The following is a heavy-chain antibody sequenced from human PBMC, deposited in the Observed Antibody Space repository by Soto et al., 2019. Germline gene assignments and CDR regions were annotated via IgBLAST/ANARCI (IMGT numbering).Heavy chain of an antibody. CDR2: IWYDGSNK. CDR3: ARDGNDDDAAGDY. V-gene: IGHV3-33*01. CDR1: GFTFSSYG. J-gene: IGHJ4*02. D-gene: IGHD6-13*01. Sequence: GGSLRLSCAASGFTFSSYGMHWVRQAPGKGLEWVAVIWYDGSNKYYADSVKGRFTISRDNSKNTLYLQMNSLRAEDTAVYYCARDGNDDDAAGDYWGQGTLVTVSS.